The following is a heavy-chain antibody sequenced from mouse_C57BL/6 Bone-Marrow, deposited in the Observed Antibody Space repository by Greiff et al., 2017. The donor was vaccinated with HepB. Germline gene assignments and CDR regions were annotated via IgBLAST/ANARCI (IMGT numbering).Heavy chain of an antibody. Sequence: QVHVKQPGAELVKPGASVKMSCKASGYTFTSYWITWVKQRPGQGLEWIGDIYPGSGSTNYNEKFKSKATLTVDTSSSTAYMQLSSLTSEDSAVYYCARKGLRLAMDYWGQGTSVTVSS. CDR1: GYTFTSYW. V-gene: IGHV1-55*01. CDR2: IYPGSGST. J-gene: IGHJ4*01. D-gene: IGHD1-1*01. CDR3: ARKGLRLAMDY.